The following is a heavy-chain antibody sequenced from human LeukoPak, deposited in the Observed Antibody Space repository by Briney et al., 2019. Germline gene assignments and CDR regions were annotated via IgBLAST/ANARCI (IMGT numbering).Heavy chain of an antibody. Sequence: SETLSLTCAVYGGSFSGYYWSWIRQPPGKGLEWIGEINYSGSTNYNPSLKSRVTISVDTSKNQFSLKLSSVTAADTAVYYCARLYGYLGGSDWFDPWGQGTLVTVSS. D-gene: IGHD5-18*01. J-gene: IGHJ5*02. CDR2: INYSGST. CDR1: GGSFSGYY. CDR3: ARLYGYLGGSDWFDP. V-gene: IGHV4-34*01.